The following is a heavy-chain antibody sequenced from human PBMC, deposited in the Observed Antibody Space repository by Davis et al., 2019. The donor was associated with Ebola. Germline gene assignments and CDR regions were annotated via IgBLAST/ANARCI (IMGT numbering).Heavy chain of an antibody. Sequence: GGSLRLSCAASGFTFDDYAMHWVRQAPGKGLEWVSLISGDGGSTYYADSVKGRFTISRDNSKNFLYLQMNSLRTEDTALYYCAKDGDYDILTGYYNVIHYYGMDVWGQGTTVTVSS. CDR2: ISGDGGST. CDR1: GFTFDDYA. CDR3: AKDGDYDILTGYYNVIHYYGMDV. J-gene: IGHJ6*02. D-gene: IGHD3-9*01. V-gene: IGHV3-43*02.